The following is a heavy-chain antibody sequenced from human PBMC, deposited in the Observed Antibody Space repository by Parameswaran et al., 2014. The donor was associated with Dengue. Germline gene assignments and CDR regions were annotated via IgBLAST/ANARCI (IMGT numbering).Heavy chain of an antibody. V-gene: IGHV2-5*08. CDR3: AHRSRSSWYGFGF. Sequence: RWIRQPPGKALEWLALIYWDDDKRYSPSLDTRLPPPVTKDTSQNQVFLTLTNMDPLDTATYYCAHRSRSSWYGFGFWGQGILVTVSS. D-gene: IGHD6-13*01. J-gene: IGHJ4*02. CDR2: IYWDDDK.